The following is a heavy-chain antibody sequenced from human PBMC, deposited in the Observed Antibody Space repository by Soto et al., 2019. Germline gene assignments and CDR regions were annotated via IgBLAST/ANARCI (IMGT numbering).Heavy chain of an antibody. CDR1: GYTFSSYD. Sequence: ASVKVSCKASGYTFSSYDINWVRQAPGQGLEWMGWMNPNFGDTDYAQKFQGRVTMTRNTSISTAYMELGSLRSEDTAVYYCARIRVMAYYHAMDVWGQGTTVTVSS. CDR2: MNPNFGDT. J-gene: IGHJ6*02. V-gene: IGHV1-8*01. CDR3: ARIRVMAYYHAMDV. D-gene: IGHD2-8*01.